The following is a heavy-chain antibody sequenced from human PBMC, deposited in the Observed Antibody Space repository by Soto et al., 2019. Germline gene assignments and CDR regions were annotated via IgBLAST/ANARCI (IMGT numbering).Heavy chain of an antibody. D-gene: IGHD1-7*01. Sequence: ASVKVSCKASGYTFTSYYMHWVRQAPGQGLEWMGIINPSGGSTSYAQKFQGRVTMTRDTSTSTVYMELSSLRSEDTAVYYCARVSTGTTARALLDVWGKGTTVTVSS. CDR2: INPSGGST. CDR1: GYTFTSYY. CDR3: ARVSTGTTARALLDV. V-gene: IGHV1-46*01. J-gene: IGHJ6*04.